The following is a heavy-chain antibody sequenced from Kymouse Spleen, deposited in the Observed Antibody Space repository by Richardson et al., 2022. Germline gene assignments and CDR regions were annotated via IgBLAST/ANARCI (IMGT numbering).Heavy chain of an antibody. CDR3: ARDNDILTGYYSDYYGMDV. D-gene: IGHD3-9*01. CDR1: GGSISSGGYY. CDR2: IYYSGST. V-gene: IGHV4-31*03. J-gene: IGHJ6*02. Sequence: QVQLQESGPGLVKPSQTLSLTCTVSGGSISSGGYYWSWIRQHPGKGLEWIGYIYYSGSTYYNPSLKSRVTISVDTSKNQFSLKLSSVTAADTAVYYCARDNDILTGYYSDYYGMDVWGQGTTVTVSS.